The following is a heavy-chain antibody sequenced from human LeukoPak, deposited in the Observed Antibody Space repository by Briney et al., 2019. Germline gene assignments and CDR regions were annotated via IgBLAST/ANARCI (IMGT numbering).Heavy chain of an antibody. CDR1: GYTFTNFG. V-gene: IGHV1-18*01. Sequence: ASVTVSCKTSGYTFTNFGVTWVRQAPGQGLEWMGWISAYNGNTNYAQNLQGRVTMTTDTSTSTAYMELRSLRSDDTAVYYCARGTSWPPYFFDYWGQGTLVTVSS. CDR3: ARGTSWPPYFFDY. J-gene: IGHJ4*02. CDR2: ISAYNGNT. D-gene: IGHD6-13*01.